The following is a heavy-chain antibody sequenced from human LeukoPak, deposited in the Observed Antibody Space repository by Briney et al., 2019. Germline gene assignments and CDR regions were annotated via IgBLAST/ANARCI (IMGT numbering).Heavy chain of an antibody. D-gene: IGHD3-10*01. CDR3: ARDLESSYFGSGSPFNWFDP. J-gene: IGHJ5*02. CDR1: GFTFSSYA. Sequence: TGGSLRLSCAASGFTFSSYAMHWVRQAPGKGLEWVAVISYDGSNKYYADSVKGRFTISRDNSKNTLYLQMNSLRAEDTAVYYCARDLESSYFGSGSPFNWFDPWGQGTLLTVSS. V-gene: IGHV3-30*04. CDR2: ISYDGSNK.